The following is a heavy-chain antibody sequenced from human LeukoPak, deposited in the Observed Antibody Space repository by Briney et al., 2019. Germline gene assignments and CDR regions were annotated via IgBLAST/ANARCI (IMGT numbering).Heavy chain of an antibody. CDR1: GFTFGDYA. CDR2: IRSTVYGGTP. Sequence: GGSLKLSCTASGFTFGDYAMTWVRQAPGKGLEWVGFIRSTVYGGTPEYAASVKGRFTISRDDSKGIAYLQMNSLKTEDTAVYYCTRDQTPYYWGQGTLVTVSS. CDR3: TRDQTPYY. J-gene: IGHJ4*02. V-gene: IGHV3-49*04.